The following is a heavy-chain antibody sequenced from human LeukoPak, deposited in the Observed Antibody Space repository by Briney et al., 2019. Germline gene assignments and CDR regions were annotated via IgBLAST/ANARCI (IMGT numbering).Heavy chain of an antibody. V-gene: IGHV4-34*01. CDR1: GGSFSGYC. J-gene: IGHJ4*02. D-gene: IGHD3-16*02. CDR3: ARFVDLGYFDY. CDR2: INHSGST. Sequence: PSETLSLTCAVYGGSFSGYCWSWIRQPPGKGLEWIGEINHSGSTNYNPSLKSRVTISVDTSKNQFSLKLSSVTTADTAVYYCARFVDLGYFDYWGQGTLVTVSS.